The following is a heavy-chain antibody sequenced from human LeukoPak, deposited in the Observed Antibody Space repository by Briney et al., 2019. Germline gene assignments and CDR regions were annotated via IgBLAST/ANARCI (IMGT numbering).Heavy chain of an antibody. J-gene: IGHJ3*02. Sequence: GASVKVSCKASGYTFTSYYMHWVRQAPGQGLEWMGIINPSGGSTSYAQKFQGRVTITRNTSISTAYMELSSLRSEDTAVYYCAIHSGSYYRWAFDIWGQGTMVTVSS. CDR1: GYTFTSYY. V-gene: IGHV1-46*01. CDR2: INPSGGST. D-gene: IGHD1-26*01. CDR3: AIHSGSYYRWAFDI.